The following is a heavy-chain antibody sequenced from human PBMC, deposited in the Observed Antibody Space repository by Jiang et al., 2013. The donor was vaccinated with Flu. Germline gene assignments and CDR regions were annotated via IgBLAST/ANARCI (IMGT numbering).Heavy chain of an antibody. D-gene: IGHD5-18*01. Sequence: GAEVKKPGSSVKVSCKPSGGPSSTYAINWVRQAPGQGLEWMGGIIPVFGKVDYAQKFQGRVTITAADESTSTAYMELSGLTSEDTAVYYCARGVGGYSYGYVLYWGQGTLVTVSS. CDR1: GGPSSTYA. CDR3: ARGVGGYSYGYVLY. CDR2: IIPVFGKV. V-gene: IGHV1-69*01. J-gene: IGHJ4*02.